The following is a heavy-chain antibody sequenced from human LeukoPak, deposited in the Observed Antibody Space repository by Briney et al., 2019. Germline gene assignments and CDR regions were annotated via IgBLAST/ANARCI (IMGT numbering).Heavy chain of an antibody. CDR1: GFTVSINY. CDR3: ASGPVAATLYFSS. J-gene: IGHJ5*02. Sequence: VGSLRLSRAGSGFTVSINYMSWVRQAPGKGLEWVSVIYSGGNTYYADPVKGRFTISRDNSKNTLYLQMNSLRAEDTAMYYCASGPVAATLYFSSWGQGTLVTVSS. D-gene: IGHD2-15*01. CDR2: IYSGGNT. V-gene: IGHV3-53*01.